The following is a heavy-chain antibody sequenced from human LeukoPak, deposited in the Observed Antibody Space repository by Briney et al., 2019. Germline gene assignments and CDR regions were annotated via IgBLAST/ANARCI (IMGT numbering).Heavy chain of an antibody. CDR3: ARDRMGDCATTSCYPAY. CDR1: GYTFTAYY. V-gene: IGHV1-2*02. D-gene: IGHD2-2*01. J-gene: IGHJ4*02. CDR2: MNPNSGDT. Sequence: GASVKVSCKASGYTFTAYYLHWVRQAPGQGLEWMGWMNPNSGDTNYAQKLQGRVTMTRDTSITTAYMELSGLTSDDTAMYYCARDRMGDCATTSCYPAYWGQGALVTVSS.